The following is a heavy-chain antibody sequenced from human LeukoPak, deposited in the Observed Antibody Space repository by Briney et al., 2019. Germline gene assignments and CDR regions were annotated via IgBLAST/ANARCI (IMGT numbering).Heavy chain of an antibody. CDR2: INPNTGGT. D-gene: IGHD3-10*01. Sequence: GASVKVSCKTPGYIFTGYYIHWVRQAPGQGLEWMGWINPNTGGTNYAQDFQGRVTMTRDTYVTTAYMELRSLRSDDTAVYFCARERESGRSDAFDLWGQGTMVTVSS. V-gene: IGHV1-2*02. CDR1: GYIFTGYY. J-gene: IGHJ3*01. CDR3: ARERESGRSDAFDL.